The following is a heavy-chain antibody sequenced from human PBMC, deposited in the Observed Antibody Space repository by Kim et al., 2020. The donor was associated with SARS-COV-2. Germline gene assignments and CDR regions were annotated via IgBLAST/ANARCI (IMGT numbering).Heavy chain of an antibody. Sequence: SETLSLTCTVSGDSISSARYYWSWIRQEPGKDLEWIGYIYYTGSTYYNPSLKSRVTISVDTSKNQFSLKLFSVTAADTAVYYCARDPYYSASGSYSHAFNIWGLGAMVIVSS. CDR3: ARDPYYSASGSYSHAFNI. V-gene: IGHV4-31*03. J-gene: IGHJ3*02. CDR1: GDSISSARYY. D-gene: IGHD3-10*01. CDR2: IYYTGST.